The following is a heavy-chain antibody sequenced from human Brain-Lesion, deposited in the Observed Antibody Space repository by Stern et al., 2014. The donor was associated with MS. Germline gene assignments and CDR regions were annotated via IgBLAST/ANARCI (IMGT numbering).Heavy chain of an antibody. J-gene: IGHJ4*02. D-gene: IGHD3-3*01. Sequence: VQLLESGPGLVKPSQTLSLTCTVSGGSISSGNYYWRWLRPHPGKGLEWIGSIYHSGSTYYTPPLKSRVTTSIDTSKNQFSLKLSSVTAADTAVYYCARGSREVLLPRFYFDYWGQGTLVTVSS. CDR3: ARGSREVLLPRFYFDY. V-gene: IGHV4-31*03. CDR1: GGSISSGNYY. CDR2: IYHSGST.